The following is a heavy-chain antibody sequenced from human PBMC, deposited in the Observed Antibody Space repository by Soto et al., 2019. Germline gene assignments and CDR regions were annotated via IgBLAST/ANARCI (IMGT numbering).Heavy chain of an antibody. CDR2: IYNTGST. J-gene: IGHJ4*02. CDR3: ARESLMYYFDY. V-gene: IGHV4-31*03. CDR1: GASISSGGYY. Sequence: ASETLSLTCTVSGASISSGGYYWSWIRQPPGRGLEFIGHIYNTGSTNYNPSLKSRITMSLDTSKNHFSLRLGSVTAADTAVYYCARESLMYYFDYWGQGTLVTVSS. D-gene: IGHD2-8*01.